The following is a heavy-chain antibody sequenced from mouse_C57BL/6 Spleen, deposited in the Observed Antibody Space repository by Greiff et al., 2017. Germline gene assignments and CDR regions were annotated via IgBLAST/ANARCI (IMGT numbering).Heavy chain of an antibody. D-gene: IGHD3-1*01. CDR1: GYAFSSYW. J-gene: IGHJ2*01. CDR2: IYPGDGDT. V-gene: IGHV1-80*01. CDR3: ASGGLPGGFDY. Sequence: VQLQQSGAELVKPGASVKISCKASGYAFSSYWMNWVKQRPGKGLEWIGQIYPGDGDTNYNGKFKGKATLTADKSSSTAYMQLSSLTSEDSAVYFCASGGLPGGFDYWGQGTTLTVSS.